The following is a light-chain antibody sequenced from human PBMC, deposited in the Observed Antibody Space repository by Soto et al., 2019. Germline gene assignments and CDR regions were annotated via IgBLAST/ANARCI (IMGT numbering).Light chain of an antibody. CDR2: DTT. J-gene: IGLJ2*01. Sequence: QTVVPQEPSLTVSPGGTVTLTCGSSTGAVTSGHYPHWFQQKPGQAPRTLISDTTNKHSWTPARFSGSLLGGKAALTLSGAQPEDEAEYYCLLFSTDARRVFGGGTQLTVL. CDR3: LLFSTDARRV. V-gene: IGLV7-46*01. CDR1: TGAVTSGHY.